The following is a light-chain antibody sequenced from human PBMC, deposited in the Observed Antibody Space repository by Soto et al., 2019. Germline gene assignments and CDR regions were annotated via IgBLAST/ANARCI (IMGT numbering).Light chain of an antibody. CDR1: EGINNY. V-gene: IGKV1-27*01. Sequence: EIQITQSPSSLSVYIGDRVTLTCRSTEGINNYLACFHQKPAKVPNLLIYAASTLQSAVPSRFRGSGSGTHFTLPIRSLQPDDVATYDGQKYNSGGPLTCGGGTKVDIK. CDR2: AAS. J-gene: IGKJ4*01. CDR3: QKYNSGGPLT.